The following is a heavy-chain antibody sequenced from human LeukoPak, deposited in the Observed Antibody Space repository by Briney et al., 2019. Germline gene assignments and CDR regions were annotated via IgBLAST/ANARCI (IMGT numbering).Heavy chain of an antibody. CDR3: ARDRRYYYGSGSFYYYGMDV. CDR2: IYYSGST. Sequence: PSETLSLTCTVSGGSISSYYWSWIRQPPGKGLEWIGYIYYSGSTNYNPSLKSRVTISVDTSKNQFSLRLSSVTAADTAVYYCARDRRYYYGSGSFYYYGMDVWGQGTTVTVSS. D-gene: IGHD3-10*01. V-gene: IGHV4-59*01. J-gene: IGHJ6*02. CDR1: GGSISSYY.